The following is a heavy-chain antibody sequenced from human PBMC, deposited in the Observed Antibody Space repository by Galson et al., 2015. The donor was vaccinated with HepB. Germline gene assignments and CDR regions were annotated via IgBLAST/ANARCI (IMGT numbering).Heavy chain of an antibody. V-gene: IGHV4-61*02. CDR3: ASRERFLSSLAGFDP. Sequence: TLSLTCTVSGGSISSDNYYWNWIRQPAGKGLEWIGRIHTGGTINYNPSLESRVTVSVDPSKNQFSLRLNSVTAADTAVYYCASRERFLSSLAGFDPWGQGTLVTVSS. CDR1: GGSISSDNYY. CDR2: IHTGGTI. D-gene: IGHD3-3*01. J-gene: IGHJ5*02.